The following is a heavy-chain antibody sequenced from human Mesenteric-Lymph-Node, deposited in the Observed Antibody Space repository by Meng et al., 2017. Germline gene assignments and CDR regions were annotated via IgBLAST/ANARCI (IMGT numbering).Heavy chain of an antibody. D-gene: IGHD6-19*01. V-gene: IGHV3-30*03. CDR2: ISYDGSNK. CDR3: GRETPRSGWHFAY. J-gene: IGHJ4*02. CDR1: GFTFSNDW. Sequence: GGSLRLSCAASGFTFSNDWMSWVRQAPGKGLEWVAVISYDGSNKYYADSVKGRFTISRDNAKNSLYLQMNSLRAEDTVVYYCGRETPRSGWHFAYWGQGNLVTVSS.